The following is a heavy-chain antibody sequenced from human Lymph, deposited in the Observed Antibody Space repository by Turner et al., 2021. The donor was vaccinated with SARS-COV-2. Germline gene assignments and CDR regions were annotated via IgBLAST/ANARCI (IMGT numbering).Heavy chain of an antibody. Sequence: EVQLVESGGGVVQPGGSLRLSCAASGCTLDDYAMHWVRQAPGKGLELVALISWDGGGTYDADSVKGRFTISRDNSKNSLSLQMNSLRAEDTALYYCAKDPGYCSGGSCYSRTYFDFWGQGTLVTVSA. J-gene: IGHJ4*02. CDR3: AKDPGYCSGGSCYSRTYFDF. D-gene: IGHD2-15*01. CDR1: GCTLDDYA. CDR2: ISWDGGGT. V-gene: IGHV3-43*02.